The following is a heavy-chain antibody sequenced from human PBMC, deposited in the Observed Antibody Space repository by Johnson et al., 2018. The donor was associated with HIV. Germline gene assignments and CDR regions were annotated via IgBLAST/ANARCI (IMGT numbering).Heavy chain of an antibody. CDR3: AKDIGSRSWYVAFDI. CDR2: IMYDGSNK. J-gene: IGHJ3*02. CDR1: GFSFSSYA. V-gene: IGHV3-30*02. D-gene: IGHD6-13*01. Sequence: QVLLVESGGGVVQPGGSLRLSCAASGFSFSSYAMHWVRQAPGKGLEWVAFIMYDGSNKYYDDSLKGRFTISRDNSKNKLYLQMNSLRAEDTALSYCAKDIGSRSWYVAFDIWGQGTMVTVSS.